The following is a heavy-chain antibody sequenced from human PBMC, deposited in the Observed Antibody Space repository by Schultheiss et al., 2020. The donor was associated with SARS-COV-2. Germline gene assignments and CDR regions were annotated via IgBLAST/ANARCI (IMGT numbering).Heavy chain of an antibody. J-gene: IGHJ4*02. Sequence: SETLSLTCAVSGGSFSGYYWSWIRQPPGKGLEWIGEINHSGSTNYNPSLKSRVTISVDTSKNQFSLKLSSVTAADTAVYYCARDYGDYEKADYWGQGTLVTVSS. V-gene: IGHV4-34*01. CDR3: ARDYGDYEKADY. CDR2: INHSGST. D-gene: IGHD4-17*01. CDR1: GGSFSGYY.